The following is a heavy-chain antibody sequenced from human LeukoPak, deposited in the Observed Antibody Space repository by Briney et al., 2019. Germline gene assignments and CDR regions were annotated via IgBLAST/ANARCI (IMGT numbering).Heavy chain of an antibody. CDR2: ISYDGSTK. D-gene: IGHD3-10*02. J-gene: IGHJ6*04. Sequence: GGSLRLSCTASGFTFSTYGMHWVRQAPGKGLEWVTLISYDGSTKYYSDSVKGRFTISRDNAKNSLYLQMNSLRAEDTAVYYCAELGITMIGGVWGKGTTVTISS. CDR3: AELGITMIGGV. CDR1: GFTFSTYG. V-gene: IGHV3-30*18.